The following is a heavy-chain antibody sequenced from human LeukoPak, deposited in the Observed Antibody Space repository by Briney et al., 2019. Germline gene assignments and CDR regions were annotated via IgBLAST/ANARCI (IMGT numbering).Heavy chain of an antibody. Sequence: SVKVSCKASGGTFSSYAISWVRQAPGQGLEWMGRIIPIFGTANYAQKFQGRVTITTDESTSTAYMELSSLRSDDTAVYYCARARGDYDDYFQHWGQGTLVTVSS. V-gene: IGHV1-69*05. CDR1: GGTFSSYA. D-gene: IGHD4-17*01. CDR2: IIPIFGTA. CDR3: ARARGDYDDYFQH. J-gene: IGHJ1*01.